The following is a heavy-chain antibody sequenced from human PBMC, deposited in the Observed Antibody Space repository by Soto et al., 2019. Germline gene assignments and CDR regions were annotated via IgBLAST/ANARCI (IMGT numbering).Heavy chain of an antibody. CDR1: GFTFSSYS. D-gene: IGHD3-10*01. CDR2: IRSSSSYI. CDR3: ARVSAVWKHMVRGVIDPNWYFDL. J-gene: IGHJ2*01. V-gene: IGHV3-21*01. Sequence: EVQLVESGGGLVKPGGSLRLSCAASGFTFSSYSMNWVRQAPGKGLEWVSSIRSSSSYIYYADSVKGRFTISRDNAKNSLYLQMNSMRAEYTAVYYCARVSAVWKHMVRGVIDPNWYFDLWGRGTLVTVSS.